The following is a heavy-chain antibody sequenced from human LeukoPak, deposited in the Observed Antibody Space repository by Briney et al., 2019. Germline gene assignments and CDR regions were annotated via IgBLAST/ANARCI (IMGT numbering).Heavy chain of an antibody. Sequence: ASVKVSCKASGYTFTGYYMHWVRQAPGQGLEWMGWINPNSGGTNYAQKFQGRVTMTRDTSISTAYMELSRLRSDDTAVYYCARDLAGYYDSSGLDYWGQGTLVTVSS. CDR3: ARDLAGYYDSSGLDY. D-gene: IGHD3-22*01. CDR1: GYTFTGYY. J-gene: IGHJ4*02. CDR2: INPNSGGT. V-gene: IGHV1-2*02.